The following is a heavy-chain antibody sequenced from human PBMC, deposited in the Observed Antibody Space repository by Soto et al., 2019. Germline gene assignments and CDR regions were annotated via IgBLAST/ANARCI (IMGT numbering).Heavy chain of an antibody. CDR1: GYPVTAYY. Sequence: QLHLVQSGAVVKKPGASVTVSCSASGYPVTAYYMHWVRQAPGRGLEWMGGINPATGAAKYTQTFRGRVTSTRDSSTNTVVMELGGLTSGASAVFYCARGGGVGVAGSAAFDMWGQGTLVTVSS. CDR2: INPATGAA. D-gene: IGHD3-3*01. V-gene: IGHV1-2*01. CDR3: ARGGGVGVAGSAAFDM. J-gene: IGHJ3*02.